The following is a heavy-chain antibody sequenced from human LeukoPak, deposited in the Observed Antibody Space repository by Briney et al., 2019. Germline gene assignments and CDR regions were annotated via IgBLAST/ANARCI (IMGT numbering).Heavy chain of an antibody. CDR1: GFTFDDYA. V-gene: IGHV3-9*01. J-gene: IGHJ3*02. CDR3: AKDTDYYDSSGYYRAFDI. CDR2: VSWNSGSI. D-gene: IGHD3-22*01. Sequence: GGSLRLSCAASGFTFDDYAMPWVRQAPGKGLEWVSGVSWNSGSIGYADSVKGRFTISRDNAKNSLYLQMNSLRAEDTALYYCAKDTDYYDSSGYYRAFDIWGQGTMVTVSS.